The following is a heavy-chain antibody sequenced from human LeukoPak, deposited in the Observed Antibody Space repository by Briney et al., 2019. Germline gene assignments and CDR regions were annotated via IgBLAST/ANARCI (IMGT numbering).Heavy chain of an antibody. CDR1: GFTLTNYA. CDR3: ARQSTPHGNFDY. V-gene: IGHV3-13*01. D-gene: IGHD1-1*01. CDR2: LGTAGDT. Sequence: GGSLRLSCAASGFTLTNYAMHWVRQPAGEGLEWVSALGTAGDTFYPGSVKGRFSISRDNAKKTLFLQVNSLRVEDTAIYYCARQSTPHGNFDYWGQGTLVTVSS. J-gene: IGHJ4*02.